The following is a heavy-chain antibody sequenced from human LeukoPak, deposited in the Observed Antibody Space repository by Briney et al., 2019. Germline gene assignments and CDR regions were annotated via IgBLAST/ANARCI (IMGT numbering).Heavy chain of an antibody. J-gene: IGHJ4*02. V-gene: IGHV3-21*01. CDR1: GFTFSSYS. D-gene: IGHD6-6*01. CDR3: SRGGSSSGDGLDY. CDR2: ISSSSGNI. Sequence: PGGSLRLSCAASGFTFSSYSMNWVRQAPGKGLEWVSSISSSSGNIYYADSVKGRFTSSRDNAKNSLYLQMNSLRAEDTAVYYCSRGGSSSGDGLDYWGQGTLVTVSS.